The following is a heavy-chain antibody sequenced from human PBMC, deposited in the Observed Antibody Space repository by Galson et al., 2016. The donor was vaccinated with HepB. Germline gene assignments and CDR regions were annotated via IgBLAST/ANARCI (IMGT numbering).Heavy chain of an antibody. CDR2: TSAYSDHS. V-gene: IGHV1-18*01. CDR3: ARDRGRDEETFDN. Sequence: SVKVSCKASGYSFATYGISWVRQAPGQGLEWMGWTSAYSDHSNYAQKFQGRVTITTDTFTTTVNLELRSLRSDDTAIYYCARDRGRDEETFDNWGQGTLITVSS. J-gene: IGHJ4*02. CDR1: GYSFATYG.